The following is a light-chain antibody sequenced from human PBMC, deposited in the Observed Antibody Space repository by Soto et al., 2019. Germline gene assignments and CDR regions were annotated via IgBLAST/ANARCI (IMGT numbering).Light chain of an antibody. V-gene: IGLV1-40*01. CDR3: QSYDDSLSVHYV. CDR1: SSNIGSTYD. J-gene: IGLJ1*01. Sequence: QSVLTQPPSVSGAPGQRVTISCTGSSSNIGSTYDVQWYQQLPGTAPKLLIHGNTNRPSGVPDRFSGSKSGTSASLAITGLQADDEADYYCQSYDDSLSVHYVFGTGTQRTVL. CDR2: GNT.